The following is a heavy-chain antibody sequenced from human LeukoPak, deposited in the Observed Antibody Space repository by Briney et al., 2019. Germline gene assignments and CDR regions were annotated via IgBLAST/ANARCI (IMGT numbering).Heavy chain of an antibody. CDR1: GYTFTGYY. J-gene: IGHJ3*02. Sequence: ASVKVSCKASGYTFTGYYMHWVRQAHGQGLEWMGWINPNSGGTNYAQKFQGRVTMTRDTSISTAYMELSRLRSDDTAVYYCASRTTTVTTYSRFGAFDIWGQGTMVTVSS. CDR3: ASRTTTVTTYSRFGAFDI. CDR2: INPNSGGT. D-gene: IGHD4-17*01. V-gene: IGHV1-2*02.